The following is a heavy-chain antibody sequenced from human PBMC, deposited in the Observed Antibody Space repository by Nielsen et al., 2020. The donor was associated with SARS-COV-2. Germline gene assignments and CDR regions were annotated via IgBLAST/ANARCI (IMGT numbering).Heavy chain of an antibody. D-gene: IGHD2-2*03. CDR1: GFTFSSYW. Sequence: GGSLRLSCAASGFTFSSYWMSWVRQAPGKGLEWVSVMYSAGTTYYADSVKGRFTISRHSSENSLYLQMNSLRAEDTAVYYCARGGYCSSSSCYNAFDVWGEGTMVIVSS. CDR3: ARGGYCSSSSCYNAFDV. V-gene: IGHV3-53*04. J-gene: IGHJ3*01. CDR2: MYSAGTT.